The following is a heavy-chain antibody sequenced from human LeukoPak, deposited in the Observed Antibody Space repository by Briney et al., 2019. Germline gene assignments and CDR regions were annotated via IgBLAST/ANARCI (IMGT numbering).Heavy chain of an antibody. CDR2: MNPNSGDS. D-gene: IGHD2-2*01. J-gene: IGHJ4*02. CDR1: GYTFTNYD. V-gene: IGHV1-8*01. Sequence: GASVKVSCKASGYTFTNYDINWVRQATGQGLEWMGWMNPNSGDSHSVDKFQGRVTMTRDTSTRTAYMELSGLRSDDTAVYYCARRYCISTGCSAFDYWGPGTPVTVSS. CDR3: ARRYCISTGCSAFDY.